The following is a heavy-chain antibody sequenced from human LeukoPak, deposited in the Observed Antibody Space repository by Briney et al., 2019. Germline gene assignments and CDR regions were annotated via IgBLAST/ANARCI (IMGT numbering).Heavy chain of an antibody. V-gene: IGHV3-7*01. CDR1: GFTFINDW. D-gene: IGHD1-14*01. CDR2: IKGDGSDK. J-gene: IGHJ4*02. CDR3: ARDPETKRGRDGLDY. Sequence: GGSLRLSCAASGFTFINDWMSWVRQAPGKGLEWMASIKGDGSDKYYVDSVKGRFTISRDNAKNSMYLQMNSLRAEDTAVYYCARDPETKRGRDGLDYWGPGTLVIVSS.